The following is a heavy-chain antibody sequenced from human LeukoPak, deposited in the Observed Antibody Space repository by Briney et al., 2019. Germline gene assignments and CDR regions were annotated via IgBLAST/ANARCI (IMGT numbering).Heavy chain of an antibody. CDR1: GYSFTSYW. D-gene: IGHD3-10*01. J-gene: IGHJ5*02. Sequence: GASLKISCQGSGYSFTSYWIGWVRPLPGRGLEWMGIIYPDDSDTRYSPSFQGQVTISADKSISAAYLQWSSLKASDTAMYYCARQSGPGSYSMFDPWGQGTLVTVSS. CDR3: ARQSGPGSYSMFDP. CDR2: IYPDDSDT. V-gene: IGHV5-51*01.